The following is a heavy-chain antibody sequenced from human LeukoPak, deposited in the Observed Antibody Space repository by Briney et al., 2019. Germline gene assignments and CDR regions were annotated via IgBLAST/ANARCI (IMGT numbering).Heavy chain of an antibody. Sequence: PSETLSLTCAVYGGSFSGYYWSWIRQPPGKGLEWIGEINHSGSTNYNPSLKSRVTISVDTSKNQFSLKLSSVTAADTAVYYCARGQVLWWSYAFDIWGQGTMVTVSS. CDR2: INHSGST. CDR3: ARGQVLWWSYAFDI. CDR1: GGSFSGYY. J-gene: IGHJ3*02. D-gene: IGHD3-10*01. V-gene: IGHV4-34*01.